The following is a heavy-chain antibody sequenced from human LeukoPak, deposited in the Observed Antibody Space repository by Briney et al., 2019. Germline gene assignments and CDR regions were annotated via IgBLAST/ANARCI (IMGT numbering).Heavy chain of an antibody. CDR3: ARGSGSYLHAFDI. V-gene: IGHV3-21*01. Sequence: GGSLRLSCAASGFTFSSYSMNWVRQAPGKGLEWVSGITGNGGTTYYADSVKGRFTISRDNAKNSLYLQMNSLRAEDTAVYYCARGSGSYLHAFDIWGQGTMVTVSS. CDR2: ITGNGGTT. J-gene: IGHJ3*02. CDR1: GFTFSSYS. D-gene: IGHD1-26*01.